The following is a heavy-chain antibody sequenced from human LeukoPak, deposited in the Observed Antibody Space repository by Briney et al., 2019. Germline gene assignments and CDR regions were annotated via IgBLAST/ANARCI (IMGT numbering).Heavy chain of an antibody. J-gene: IGHJ6*03. CDR1: GFTFHNNG. Sequence: GGSLRLSCAASGFTFHNNGMSWVRQAPGKGLEWGAAISSDGDKQFYADSVKGRFTISRDNSENTLYLQMNGLTNEDTTTYYCAKDRTNFYYYMDVWGKGTTVTVSS. CDR3: AKDRTNFYYYMDV. CDR2: ISSDGDKQ. V-gene: IGHV3-30*18.